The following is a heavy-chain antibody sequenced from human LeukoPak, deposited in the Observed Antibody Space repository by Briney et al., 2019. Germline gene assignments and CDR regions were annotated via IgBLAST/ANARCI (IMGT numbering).Heavy chain of an antibody. Sequence: PSETLSLTCTVSGGSISSSSYYWGWIRQPPGKGLEWIGSIYYSGSTYYNPSLKSRVTISVDTSKNQFSLKLSSVTAADTAVYYCARGLPASRAFDIWGQGTMVTVSS. CDR1: GGSISSSSYY. D-gene: IGHD5/OR15-5a*01. V-gene: IGHV4-39*07. CDR2: IYYSGST. CDR3: ARGLPASRAFDI. J-gene: IGHJ3*02.